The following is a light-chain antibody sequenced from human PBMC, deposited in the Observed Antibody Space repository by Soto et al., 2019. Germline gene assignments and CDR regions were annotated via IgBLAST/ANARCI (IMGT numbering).Light chain of an antibody. V-gene: IGKV3-20*01. CDR1: QSVSSNY. Sequence: EIVLTQSPGTLSSSPGERATLSCRASQSVSSNYLAWYQRKPGQAPRLLIYGASNRATDIPYRFIGSGSGTDFTLTITRLEPDDFAMYYCQQYGGSPPTFGRGTKVEIK. CDR3: QQYGGSPPT. CDR2: GAS. J-gene: IGKJ1*01.